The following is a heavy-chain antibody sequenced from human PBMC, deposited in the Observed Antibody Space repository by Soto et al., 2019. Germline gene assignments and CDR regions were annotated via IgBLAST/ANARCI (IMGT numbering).Heavy chain of an antibody. J-gene: IGHJ6*02. CDR2: IIPIFVTA. V-gene: IGHV1-69*13. D-gene: IGHD3-3*01. CDR3: ARVRDPKLRFLEWSSNDYYYGMDV. CDR1: GGTFSSYA. Sequence: SVKVSCKASGGTFSSYAISWVRQAPGQGLEWMGGIIPIFVTANYAQKFQGRVTITADESTSTAYMELSSLRSEDTAVYYCARVRDPKLRFLEWSSNDYYYGMDVWGQGTTVTVSS.